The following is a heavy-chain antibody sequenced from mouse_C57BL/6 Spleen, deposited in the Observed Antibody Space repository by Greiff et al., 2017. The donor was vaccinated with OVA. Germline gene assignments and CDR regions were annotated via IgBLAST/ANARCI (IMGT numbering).Heavy chain of an antibody. Sequence: VQLQQPGTELVKPGASVKLSCKASGYTFTSYWMHWVKQRPGQGLEWIGNINPSNGGTNYNEKFKSKATLTVDKSSSTAYMQLNSLTSEDSAVYFCARNWDAGYAMDYWGQGTSVTVSS. V-gene: IGHV1-53*01. CDR3: ARNWDAGYAMDY. J-gene: IGHJ4*01. D-gene: IGHD4-1*01. CDR2: INPSNGGT. CDR1: GYTFTSYW.